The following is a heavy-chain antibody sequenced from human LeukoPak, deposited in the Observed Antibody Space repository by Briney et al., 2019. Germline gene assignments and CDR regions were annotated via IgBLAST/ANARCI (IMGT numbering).Heavy chain of an antibody. D-gene: IGHD1-14*01. Sequence: PGRSLRLSCAGSGFTFGGYGMHWFRQTPGKGLEWVAVIAYDGSRAFYADSVKGRFTISRDNSKNTMSVQMDDLRAEDTAVYYCTRYNNGHFDYGGQGKLVTVSA. CDR1: GFTFGGYG. CDR3: TRYNNGHFDY. J-gene: IGHJ4*02. V-gene: IGHV3-33*01. CDR2: IAYDGSRA.